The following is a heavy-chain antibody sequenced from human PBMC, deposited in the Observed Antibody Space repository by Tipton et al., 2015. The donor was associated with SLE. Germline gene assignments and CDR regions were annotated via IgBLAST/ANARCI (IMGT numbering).Heavy chain of an antibody. CDR3: TTGSLTVSTGAEDW. Sequence: GSLRLSCAASGFTFGQYSMNWVSQAPGKGLEWVSAISGNGGNAYYADSVKGRFTISRDNFQNTLYLNMNSLKTEDTAMYYCTTGSLTVSTGAEDWWGQGTLVIVSS. D-gene: IGHD4-17*01. V-gene: IGHV3-23*01. CDR2: ISGNGGNA. CDR1: GFTFGQYS. J-gene: IGHJ4*02.